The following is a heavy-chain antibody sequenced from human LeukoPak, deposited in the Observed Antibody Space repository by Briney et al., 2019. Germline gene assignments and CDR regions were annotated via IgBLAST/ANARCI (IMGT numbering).Heavy chain of an antibody. CDR1: GFTFSSYA. Sequence: AGASLRLSCAASGFTFSSYAMSWVRQAPGKGLEWVSAIGGGGGSTYYADSVKGRFTISRDNSKNTLYLQMNSLRAEDTAVYYCAKGSYDSGDHYFDYWGQGTLVTVSS. D-gene: IGHD4-17*01. CDR2: IGGGGGST. V-gene: IGHV3-23*01. J-gene: IGHJ4*02. CDR3: AKGSYDSGDHYFDY.